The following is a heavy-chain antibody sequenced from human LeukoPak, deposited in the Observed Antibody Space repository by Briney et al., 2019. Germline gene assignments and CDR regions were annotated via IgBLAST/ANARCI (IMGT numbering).Heavy chain of an antibody. CDR2: ISGGGGST. J-gene: IGHJ3*02. V-gene: IGHV3-23*01. D-gene: IGHD2-2*02. CDR1: GFTFSSYA. CDR3: AKVFGYCSSTSCYIAPNDAFDI. Sequence: GGSLRLSCAASGFTFSSYAMSWVRQAPGKGLEWVSAISGGGGSTYYADSVKGRFTISRDNSKNTLYLQMNSLRAEDTAVYYCAKVFGYCSSTSCYIAPNDAFDIWGQGTMVTVSS.